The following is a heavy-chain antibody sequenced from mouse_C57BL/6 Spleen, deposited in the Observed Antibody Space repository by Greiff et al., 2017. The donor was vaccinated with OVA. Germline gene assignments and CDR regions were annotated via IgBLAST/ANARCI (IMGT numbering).Heavy chain of an antibody. Sequence: QVQLQQPGAELVRPGSSVKLSCKASGYTFTSYWMHWVKQRPIQGLEWIGNIDPSDSETHYNQKFKDKATLTVDKSSSTAYMQLSSLTSEDSAVYYCARGKKSYGSSLYWYFDVWGTGTTVTVSS. CDR3: ARGKKSYGSSLYWYFDV. CDR2: IDPSDSET. V-gene: IGHV1-52*01. J-gene: IGHJ1*03. CDR1: GYTFTSYW. D-gene: IGHD1-1*01.